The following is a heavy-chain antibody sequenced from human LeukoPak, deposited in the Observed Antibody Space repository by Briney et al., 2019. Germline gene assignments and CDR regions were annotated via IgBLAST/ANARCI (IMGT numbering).Heavy chain of an antibody. Sequence: GGSLRLSCAASGFTFSDSYMSWIRQAPGKGLEYISYISSSGSTIYYADSVKGRFTPSRDNAKNSLSLEMNSLRAEDTAVYYCARGKYSFDYWGQGTLVTVSS. J-gene: IGHJ4*02. V-gene: IGHV3-11*01. CDR3: ARGKYSFDY. CDR1: GFTFSDSY. CDR2: ISSSGSTI.